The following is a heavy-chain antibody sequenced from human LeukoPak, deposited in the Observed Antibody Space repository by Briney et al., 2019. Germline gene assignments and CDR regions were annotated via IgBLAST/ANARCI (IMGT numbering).Heavy chain of an antibody. CDR3: ARGAAYVWGSYRLDY. CDR1: GFTFSSYE. V-gene: IGHV3-48*03. CDR2: ISSSGSTI. D-gene: IGHD3-16*02. J-gene: IGHJ4*02. Sequence: PGGSLRLSCAASGFTFSSYEMNWVRQAPGKGLEWVSYISSSGSTIYYADSVKGRFTISRDNAKNSLYLQMNSLRAEDTAVYYCARGAAYVWGSYRLDYWGQGTLVTVSS.